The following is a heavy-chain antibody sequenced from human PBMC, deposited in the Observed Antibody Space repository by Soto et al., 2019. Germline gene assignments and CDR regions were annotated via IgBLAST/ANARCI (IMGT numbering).Heavy chain of an antibody. J-gene: IGHJ6*02. CDR2: ISSSSSYI. CDR1: GFTFSSYS. Sequence: PRLSCAASGFTFSSYSMNWVRQAPGKGLEWVSSISSSSSYIYYADSVKGRFTISRDNAKNSLYLQMNSLRAEDTAVYYCARDCSSTSCYDPYYGMDVWRQGTTVTVSS. D-gene: IGHD2-2*01. V-gene: IGHV3-21*01. CDR3: ARDCSSTSCYDPYYGMDV.